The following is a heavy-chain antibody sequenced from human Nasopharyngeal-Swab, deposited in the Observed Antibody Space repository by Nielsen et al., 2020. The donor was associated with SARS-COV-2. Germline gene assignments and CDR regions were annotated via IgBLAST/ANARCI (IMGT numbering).Heavy chain of an antibody. Sequence: GGSLRLSCAASGFTIDDYARHWVRQAPGKGLEGVSGISCNSGSIGYADSVKRRFTISRDNAKNSLYLQMNSLRAEDTALYYCAKLPTAMDETYMDVWGKGTTVTVSS. CDR1: GFTIDDYA. CDR2: ISCNSGSI. J-gene: IGHJ6*03. CDR3: AKLPTAMDETYMDV. D-gene: IGHD5-18*01. V-gene: IGHV3-9*01.